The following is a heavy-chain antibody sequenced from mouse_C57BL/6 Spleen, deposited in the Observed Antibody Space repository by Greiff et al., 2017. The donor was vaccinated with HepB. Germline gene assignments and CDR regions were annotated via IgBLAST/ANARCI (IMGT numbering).Heavy chain of an antibody. J-gene: IGHJ1*03. CDR1: GYTFTSYG. V-gene: IGHV1-81*01. CDR2: IYPRSGNT. Sequence: QVQLKESGAELARPGASVKLSCKASGYTFTSYGISWVKQRTGQGLEWIGEIYPRSGNTYYNEKFKGKATLTADKSSSTAYMELRSLTSEDSAVYFCARRGIYYYGSSPYWYFDVWGTGTTVTVSS. CDR3: ARRGIYYYGSSPYWYFDV. D-gene: IGHD1-1*01.